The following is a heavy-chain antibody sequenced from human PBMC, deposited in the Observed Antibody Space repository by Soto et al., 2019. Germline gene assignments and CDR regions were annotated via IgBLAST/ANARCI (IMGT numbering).Heavy chain of an antibody. CDR3: ARQTYSITMVRGVTNWFDP. Sequence: SETLSLTCTVSGGSISSSSYYWGWIRQPPGKGLEWIGYIYYSGSTNYNPSLKSRVTISVDTSKNQFSLKLSSVTAADTAVYYCARQTYSITMVRGVTNWFDPWGQGTLVTVSS. D-gene: IGHD3-10*01. J-gene: IGHJ5*02. CDR1: GGSISSSSYY. V-gene: IGHV4-61*05. CDR2: IYYSGST.